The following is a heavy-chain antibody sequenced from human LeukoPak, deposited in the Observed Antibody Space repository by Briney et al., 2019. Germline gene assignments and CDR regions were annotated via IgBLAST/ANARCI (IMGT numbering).Heavy chain of an antibody. J-gene: IGHJ5*02. CDR1: GGSISSYY. CDR2: IYYSGST. D-gene: IGHD1-20*01. Sequence: PSETLSLTCIVSGGSISSYYWSWIRQPPGKGLEWIGYIYYSGSTNYNPSFKSRVTISIDKSKNQLSLKLSSVTATDTGVYYCARGLTLFDPWGQGTLVTVSS. V-gene: IGHV4-59*01. CDR3: ARGLTLFDP.